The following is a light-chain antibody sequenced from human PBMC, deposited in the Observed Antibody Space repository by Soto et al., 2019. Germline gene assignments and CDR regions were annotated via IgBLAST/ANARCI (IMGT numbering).Light chain of an antibody. CDR2: EVS. J-gene: IGLJ1*01. Sequence: QSVLTQPASVSGSPGQSITISCTGTSSDVGSYNLVSWYQQHPGKAPKLMIYEVSKRPSGVSNRFSGSKSGNTASLTISGLQAEDEADYYCCSYAGSSTYVFGTGIKVTVL. CDR1: SSDVGSYNL. V-gene: IGLV2-23*02. CDR3: CSYAGSSTYV.